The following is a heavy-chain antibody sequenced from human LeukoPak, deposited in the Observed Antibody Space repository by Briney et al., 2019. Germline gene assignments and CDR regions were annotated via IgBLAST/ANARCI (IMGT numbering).Heavy chain of an antibody. CDR3: ARDSSGWYHWLDP. J-gene: IGHJ5*02. CDR1: GGSISSYY. D-gene: IGHD6-19*01. Sequence: PSETLSLTCTVSGGSISSYYWSWIRQPPGKGLEWIGYIYYSGSTNYNPSLKSRVTISVDTSKNQFSLKLSSVTAADTAVYYCARDSSGWYHWLDPWGQGTLVTVSS. V-gene: IGHV4-59*01. CDR2: IYYSGST.